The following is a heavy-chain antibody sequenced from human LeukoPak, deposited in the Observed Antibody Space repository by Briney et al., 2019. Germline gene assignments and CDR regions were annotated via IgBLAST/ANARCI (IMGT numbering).Heavy chain of an antibody. Sequence: GGSLRLSCAASGFTFSDYTMQWVRQAPGKGLEWVALLPPDGSYQYYADSLKGRFTISRDNFKNALYLQMNSLRLEDTAVYYCARGWHDRSWYGAHWGQGTLLSVSS. CDR3: ARGWHDRSWYGAH. CDR2: LPPDGSYQ. V-gene: IGHV3-30*04. D-gene: IGHD6-13*01. CDR1: GFTFSDYT. J-gene: IGHJ4*02.